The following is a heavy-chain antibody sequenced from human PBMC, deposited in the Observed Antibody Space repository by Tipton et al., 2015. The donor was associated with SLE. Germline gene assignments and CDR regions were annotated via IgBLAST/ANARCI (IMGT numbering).Heavy chain of an antibody. V-gene: IGHV3-30*03. CDR3: ATRGGDY. CDR1: GFTFSSYG. D-gene: IGHD3-10*01. CDR2: ISYDGSNK. J-gene: IGHJ4*02. Sequence: SLRLSCAASGFTFSSYGMHWVRQAPGRGLEWVAVISYDGSNKYYADSVKGRFTISRDNSKNTLYLQMNSLRAEDTAVYYCATRGGDYWGQGTLVTVSS.